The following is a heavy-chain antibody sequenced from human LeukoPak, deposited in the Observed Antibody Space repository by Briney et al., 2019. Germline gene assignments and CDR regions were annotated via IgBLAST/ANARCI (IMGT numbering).Heavy chain of an antibody. CDR3: AKDQSSGWRGLFDY. CDR2: IRYDGSNK. Sequence: GGSLRLSCAASGFTFSSYGMHWVRQAPGKGLEWVAFIRYDGSNKYYADSVKGRFTIPRDNSKNTLYLQMNSLRAEDTAVYYCAKDQSSGWRGLFDYWGQGTLVTVSS. CDR1: GFTFSSYG. V-gene: IGHV3-30*02. J-gene: IGHJ4*02. D-gene: IGHD6-19*01.